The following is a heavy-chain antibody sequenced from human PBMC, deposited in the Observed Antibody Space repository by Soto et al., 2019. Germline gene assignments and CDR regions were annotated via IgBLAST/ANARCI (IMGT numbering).Heavy chain of an antibody. Sequence: SXKVSFKASGGTXISYAIRWVRQAPGQGLEWMGGIIPIFGTANYAQKFQGRVTITADESTRTAYMELSSLRSEYTAVYYCARGPDYYDSSGYYYRWGQGTLGTVS. D-gene: IGHD3-22*01. CDR2: IIPIFGTA. CDR1: GGTXISYA. J-gene: IGHJ5*02. CDR3: ARGPDYYDSSGYYYR. V-gene: IGHV1-69*13.